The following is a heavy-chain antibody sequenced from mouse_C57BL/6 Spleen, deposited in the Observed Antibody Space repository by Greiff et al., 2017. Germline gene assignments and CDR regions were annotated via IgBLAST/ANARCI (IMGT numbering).Heavy chain of an antibody. V-gene: IGHV1-54*01. CDR1: GYAFTNYL. J-gene: IGHJ2*01. CDR2: INPGSGGT. D-gene: IGHD3-2*02. Sequence: QVQLQQSGAELVRPGTSVKVSCKASGYAFTNYLIEWVKQRPGQGLEWIGVINPGSGGTNYNEKFKGKATLTADKSSSTAYMQLSSLTSEDSAVYFCAGEAAQSADYWGQGTTRTVSS. CDR3: AGEAAQSADY.